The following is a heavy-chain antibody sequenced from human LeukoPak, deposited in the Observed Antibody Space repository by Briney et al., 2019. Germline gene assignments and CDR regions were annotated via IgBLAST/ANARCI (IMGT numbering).Heavy chain of an antibody. Sequence: GGSLRLSRAASRFTFSNAYMCWVRQAPGRGLEWVGRIKSKIDGGTTDYAAPVKGRFTISRDDSRNTLYLQMNSLKVEDTAVYYCTTDAGYSSRWYNYWGQGTLVTVSS. CDR3: TTDAGYSSRWYNY. CDR2: IKSKIDGGTT. D-gene: IGHD6-13*01. J-gene: IGHJ4*02. CDR1: RFTFSNAY. V-gene: IGHV3-15*01.